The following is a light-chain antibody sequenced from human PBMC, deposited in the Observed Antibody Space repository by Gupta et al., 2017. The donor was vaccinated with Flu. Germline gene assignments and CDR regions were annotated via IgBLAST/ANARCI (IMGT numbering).Light chain of an antibody. V-gene: IGLV2-11*01. CDR3: SSYAGTYTWV. CDR2: DVN. J-gene: IGLJ3*02. CDR1: SSDVGGFNY. Sequence: QSALTQPPSVSGSPGQSVTISCTGTSSDVGGFNYVSWYLRHPGSAPKLWLHDVNERPSGVPARFSGSKSDNTASLTISGLQAEDEGDYYCSSYAGTYTWVFGGGTKLTVL.